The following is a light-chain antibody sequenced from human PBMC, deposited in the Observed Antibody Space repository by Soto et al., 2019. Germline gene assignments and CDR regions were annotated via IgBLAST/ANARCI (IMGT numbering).Light chain of an antibody. CDR2: AAS. Sequence: DIQMTQSPSSLSASVGDRVTITCRASQGISTYLVWYQQKPGKVPKLLIFAASTLETGVPSRFSGSGSGTDFTLTISSLQPEDFATYYCQQYNSSPRTFGQGTKVEIK. J-gene: IGKJ1*01. V-gene: IGKV1-27*01. CDR1: QGISTY. CDR3: QQYNSSPRT.